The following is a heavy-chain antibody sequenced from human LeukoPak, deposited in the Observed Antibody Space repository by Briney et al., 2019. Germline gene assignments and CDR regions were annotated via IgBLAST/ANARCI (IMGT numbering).Heavy chain of an antibody. Sequence: PSETLSLTCAVYGRSFSGYYWSWIRQPPGKGLEWIGEINHSGSTNYNPSLKSRVTISVDTSKNQFSLKLSSVTAADTAVYYCASRSRGYSYGRAFDYWGQGTLVTVSS. CDR3: ASRSRGYSYGRAFDY. V-gene: IGHV4-34*01. D-gene: IGHD5-18*01. CDR1: GRSFSGYY. J-gene: IGHJ4*02. CDR2: INHSGST.